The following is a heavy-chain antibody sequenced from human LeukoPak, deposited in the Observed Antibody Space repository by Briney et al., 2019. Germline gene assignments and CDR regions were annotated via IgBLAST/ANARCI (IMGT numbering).Heavy chain of an antibody. J-gene: IGHJ4*02. Sequence: GGSLRLSCAASGFTFSSYAMHWVRQAPGKGLEWISYIGISSGNTKYADSVKGRFTISADSAKNSLYLQMNSLRVEDTAVYYCARDYRYAFDNWGQGTLVTVSS. CDR1: GFTFSSYA. V-gene: IGHV3-48*04. CDR2: IGISSGNT. CDR3: ARDYRYAFDN. D-gene: IGHD5-12*01.